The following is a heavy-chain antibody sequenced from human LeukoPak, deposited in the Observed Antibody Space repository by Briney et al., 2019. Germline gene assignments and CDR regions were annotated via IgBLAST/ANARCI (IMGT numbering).Heavy chain of an antibody. CDR2: IYPGDSDT. CDR3: ARLKGGVWSGNKYENYYYYYYMDV. CDR1: GYSFTSYW. D-gene: IGHD3-3*01. V-gene: IGHV5-51*01. J-gene: IGHJ6*03. Sequence: TGESLKISCKGSGYSFTSYWIGWVRQMPGKGLEWMGIIYPGDSDTRYSPSFQGQVTISADKSISTAYLQWSSLKASDTAMHYCARLKGGVWSGNKYENYYYYYYMDVWGKGTTVTVSS.